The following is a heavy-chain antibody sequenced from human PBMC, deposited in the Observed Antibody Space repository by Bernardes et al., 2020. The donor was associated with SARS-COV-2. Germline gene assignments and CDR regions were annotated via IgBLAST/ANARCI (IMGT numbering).Heavy chain of an antibody. CDR3: ARDVLLWFGESYQFYGTDV. D-gene: IGHD3-10*01. CDR1: GFTFSNSW. V-gene: IGHV3-7*01. Sequence: GGSLRLSCEGSGFTFSNSWMSWVRQAPGKGLEWVANIKFDGSEKNYVDSVKGRITISRDNAKNSLYLQMNSLRVEDTAVYYCARDVLLWFGESYQFYGTDVWGQGTTVNVSS. J-gene: IGHJ6*02. CDR2: IKFDGSEK.